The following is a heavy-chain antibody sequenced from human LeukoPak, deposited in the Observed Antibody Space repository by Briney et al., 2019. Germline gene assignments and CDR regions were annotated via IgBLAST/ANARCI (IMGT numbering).Heavy chain of an antibody. D-gene: IGHD4-23*01. CDR3: ARVKVTPWYYYYYGMDV. J-gene: IGHJ6*02. V-gene: IGHV1-18*01. CDR2: ISAYNGNT. Sequence: GASVKVSCKASGYTFTSYGISWVRQAPGQGLEWMGWISAYNGNTNYAQKLQGRDTMTTDTSTSTAYMELRSLRSDDTAVYYCARVKVTPWYYYYYGMDVWGQGTTVTVSS. CDR1: GYTFTSYG.